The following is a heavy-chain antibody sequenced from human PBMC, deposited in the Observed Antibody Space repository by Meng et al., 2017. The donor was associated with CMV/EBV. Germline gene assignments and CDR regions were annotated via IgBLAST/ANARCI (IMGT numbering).Heavy chain of an antibody. Sequence: GGSLRLSCAASGFTFSSYWMHWVRQAPGKGLVWVSRINSDGSSTSYADSVEGRFTISRDNAKNTLYLQMNSLRAEDTAVYYCARVPGPWVMDVWGQGTTVTVSS. CDR2: INSDGSST. V-gene: IGHV3-74*01. J-gene: IGHJ6*02. D-gene: IGHD7-27*01. CDR1: GFTFSSYW. CDR3: ARVPGPWVMDV.